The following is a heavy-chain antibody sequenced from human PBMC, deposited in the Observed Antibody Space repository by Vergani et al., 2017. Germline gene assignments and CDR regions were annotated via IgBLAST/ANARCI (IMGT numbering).Heavy chain of an antibody. CDR2: IYPGDSDT. J-gene: IGHJ6*02. CDR3: ARQRGXMVRGVNYYYGMDV. Sequence: EVQLVQSGAEVKKPGESVKISCKGSGYSFTSYWIGWVRQMPGKGLEWMGIIYPGDSDTRYSPSFQGQVTISADKSISTAYLQWSSLKASDTAMYYCARQRGXMVRGVNYYYGMDVWGQGTTVTVSS. D-gene: IGHD3-10*01. CDR1: GYSFTSYW. V-gene: IGHV5-51*01.